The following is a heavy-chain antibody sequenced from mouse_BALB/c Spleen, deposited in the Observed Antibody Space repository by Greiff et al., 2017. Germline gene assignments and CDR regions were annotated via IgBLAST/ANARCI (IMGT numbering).Heavy chain of an antibody. CDR3: ARFLITTVARFAY. Sequence: DVKLVESGPSLVKPSQTLSLTCSVTGDSITSGYWNWIRKFPGNKLEYMGYISYSGSTYYNPSLKSRISITRDTSKNQYYLQLNSVTTEDTATYYCARFLITTVARFAYWGQGTLVTVSA. V-gene: IGHV3-8*02. CDR2: ISYSGST. CDR1: GDSITSGY. D-gene: IGHD1-1*01. J-gene: IGHJ3*01.